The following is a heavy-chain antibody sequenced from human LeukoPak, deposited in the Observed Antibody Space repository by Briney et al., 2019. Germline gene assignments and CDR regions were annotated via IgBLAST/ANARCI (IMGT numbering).Heavy chain of an antibody. V-gene: IGHV1-69*13. CDR3: ASDPPYCSSTSCYWLDYYGMDV. CDR2: IIPIFGTA. D-gene: IGHD2-2*01. Sequence: GASVKVSCKASVGTFSSYAISWVRQAPGQGLEWMGGIIPIFGTANYAQKFQGRVTITADESTSTAYMELSSLRSEDTAVYYCASDPPYCSSTSCYWLDYYGMDVWGQGTTVTVSS. CDR1: VGTFSSYA. J-gene: IGHJ6*02.